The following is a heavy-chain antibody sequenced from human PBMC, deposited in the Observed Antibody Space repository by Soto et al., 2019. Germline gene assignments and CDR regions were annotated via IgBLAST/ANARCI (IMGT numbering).Heavy chain of an antibody. CDR1: GDSISTYY. V-gene: IGHV4-59*01. CDR3: ARAKSIAAVIFDY. J-gene: IGHJ4*02. CDR2: IYYSGST. Sequence: SETLSLTCTVSGDSISTYYWSWIRQPPGKGLEWIGYIYYSGSTNYSPSLKSRVTISVDTSKNQFSLNLTSVTAADTAIYYCARAKSIAAVIFDYWGQGILVTVSS. D-gene: IGHD6-6*01.